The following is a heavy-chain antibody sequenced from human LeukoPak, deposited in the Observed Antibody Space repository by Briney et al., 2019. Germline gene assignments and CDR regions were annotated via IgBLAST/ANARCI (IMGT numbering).Heavy chain of an antibody. CDR3: ARDGVVAGTLFPDNWFDP. Sequence: SETLSLTCTVSGGSISSYYWSWIRQPPGKGLEWIGSVYYTGSTNSNPSLKSRLTISLDTSKNQFSLRLSSVTAADTAVYYCARDGVVAGTLFPDNWFDPWGQGTLVTVSS. J-gene: IGHJ5*02. D-gene: IGHD6-19*01. CDR2: VYYTGST. CDR1: GGSISSYY. V-gene: IGHV4-59*01.